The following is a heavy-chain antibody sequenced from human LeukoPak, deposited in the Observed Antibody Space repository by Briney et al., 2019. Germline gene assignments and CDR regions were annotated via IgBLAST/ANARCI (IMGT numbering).Heavy chain of an antibody. D-gene: IGHD2-2*01. CDR2: INHSGST. V-gene: IGHV4-34*01. CDR3: AGYGGYCSSTSCSSLDY. CDR1: GGSFSGYY. J-gene: IGHJ4*02. Sequence: PSETLSLTCAVYGGSFSGYYWSWIRQPPGKGLEWIGEINHSGSTNHNPSLKSRVTISVDTSKNQFSLKLSSVTAADTAVYYCAGYGGYCSSTSCSSLDYWGQGTLVTVSS.